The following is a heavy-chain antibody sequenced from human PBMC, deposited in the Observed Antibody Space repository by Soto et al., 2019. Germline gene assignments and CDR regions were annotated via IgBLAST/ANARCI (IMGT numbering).Heavy chain of an antibody. J-gene: IGHJ5*02. V-gene: IGHV4-34*01. Sequence: SETLSLTCVVFGGSFSGYYWSWISQPPGKGLEWIGEINHSGSTNYNPSLKSRVTISVDTSKNQFSLKLSSVTAADTAVYYCASCGSSVDIEIVPAALGWFDPWGQGTLVTVSS. CDR2: INHSGST. CDR1: GGSFSGYY. CDR3: ASCGSSVDIEIVPAALGWFDP. D-gene: IGHD2-2*03.